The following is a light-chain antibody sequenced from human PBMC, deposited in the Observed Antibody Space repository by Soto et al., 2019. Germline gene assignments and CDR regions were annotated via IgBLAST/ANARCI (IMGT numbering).Light chain of an antibody. V-gene: IGLV2-11*01. CDR1: SSDVGAYNY. Sequence: QSVLTQPRSVSGSPGQSVTIPFTGTSSDVGAYNYVSWYQQHPGKAPKLILYTVTNRPSGVPDRFSGYKSGNMASLTISGLQAEDEADYYCCSYAGSFTWVFGGGTKLTVL. CDR2: TVT. J-gene: IGLJ2*01. CDR3: CSYAGSFTWV.